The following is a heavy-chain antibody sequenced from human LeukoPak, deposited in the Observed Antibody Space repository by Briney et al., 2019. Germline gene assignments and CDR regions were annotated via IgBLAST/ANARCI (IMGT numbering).Heavy chain of an antibody. CDR1: GFTFSSYA. V-gene: IGHV3-23*01. CDR2: ISGSGGST. CDR3: AKESYQLLYVDY. Sequence: GGSLRLSCAASGFTFSSYAMSWVRQAPGKGLEWVSAISGSGGSTYYADSVKGRFAISRDNSKHPLYLQMNSLRAEDTAIYYCAKESYQLLYVDYWGQGTLVTVSS. D-gene: IGHD2-2*01. J-gene: IGHJ4*02.